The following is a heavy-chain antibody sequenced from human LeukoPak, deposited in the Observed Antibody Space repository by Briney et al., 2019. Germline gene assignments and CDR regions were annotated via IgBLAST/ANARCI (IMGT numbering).Heavy chain of an antibody. CDR2: ISSSSSYI. J-gene: IGHJ4*02. D-gene: IGHD2-15*01. CDR1: GFTFSSYS. V-gene: IGHV3-21*01. CDR3: ARGSHLLMHLVVVVAAHDY. Sequence: GGSLRLSCAASGFTFSSYSKNWVRQAPGKGLEWVSSISSSSSYIYYADSVKGRFTISRDNAKNSLYLQMNSLRAEDTAVYYCARGSHLLMHLVVVVAAHDYWGQGTLVTVSS.